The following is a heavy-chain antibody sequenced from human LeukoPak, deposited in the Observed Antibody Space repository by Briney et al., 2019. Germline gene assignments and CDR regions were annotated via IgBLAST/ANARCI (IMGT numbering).Heavy chain of an antibody. J-gene: IGHJ2*01. Sequence: KSSETLSLTCTVSGGSISSGGYYWSWIRQPPGKGLEWIGYIYHSGSTYYNPSLKSRVTISVDRSKNQFSLKLSSVTAADTAVYYCAREDGMGDSVFDLWGRGTLVTVSS. CDR2: IYHSGST. CDR3: AREDGMGDSVFDL. V-gene: IGHV4-30-2*01. D-gene: IGHD5-24*01. CDR1: GGSISSGGYY.